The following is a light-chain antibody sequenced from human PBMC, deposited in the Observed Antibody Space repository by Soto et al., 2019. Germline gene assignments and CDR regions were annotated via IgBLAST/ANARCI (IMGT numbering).Light chain of an antibody. J-gene: IGLJ2*01. CDR2: GNS. CDR1: SSNIGAGYD. CDR3: QSYDSSLSGVV. V-gene: IGLV1-40*01. Sequence: QSVLTQPPSVSGARGQRVTISCTGSSSNIGAGYDVHWYQQLPGTAPKLLIYGNSNRPSGVPDRFSGSKSGTSASLAITGLQAEDEADYYCQSYDSSLSGVVFGGGTKLTDL.